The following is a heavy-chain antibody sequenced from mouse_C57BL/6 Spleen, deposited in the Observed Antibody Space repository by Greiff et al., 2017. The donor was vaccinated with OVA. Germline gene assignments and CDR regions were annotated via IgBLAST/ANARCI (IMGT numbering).Heavy chain of an antibody. CDR3: TRVDYDWNFDY. Sequence: EVNVVESGEGLVKPGGSLKLSCAASGFTFSSYAMSWVRQTPEKRLEWVAYISSGGDYIYYADTVKGRFTISRDNARNTLYLQMSSLKSEDTAMYYCTRVDYDWNFDYWGQGTTLTVSS. D-gene: IGHD2-4*01. CDR1: GFTFSSYA. CDR2: ISSGGDYI. V-gene: IGHV5-9-1*02. J-gene: IGHJ2*01.